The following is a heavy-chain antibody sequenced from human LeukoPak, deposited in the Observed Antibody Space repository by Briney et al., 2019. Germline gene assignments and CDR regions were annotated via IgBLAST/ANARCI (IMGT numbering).Heavy chain of an antibody. V-gene: IGHV1-69*05. CDR3: ARDHVVLAPGDYYYHYMDV. Sequence: GASVKVSCKASGGTFSSYAMSWVRRAPGQGLEWMGWIIPIFGTANYAQKLQGRVTITTDESTSTDYLELSSLRSEDTAVYYCARDHVVLAPGDYYYHYMDVWGKGTTVTVSS. D-gene: IGHD3-3*02. J-gene: IGHJ6*03. CDR1: GGTFSSYA. CDR2: IIPIFGTA.